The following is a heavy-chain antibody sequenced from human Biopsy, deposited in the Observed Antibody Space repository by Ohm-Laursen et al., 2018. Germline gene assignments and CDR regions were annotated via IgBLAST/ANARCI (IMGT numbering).Heavy chain of an antibody. D-gene: IGHD2-15*01. J-gene: IGHJ4*02. CDR1: GFTVSDYY. V-gene: IGHV3-11*01. Sequence: SLRPSCTPSGFTVSDYYMSWIRQAPGRGLEWVSDINSSGSTKYHAESVKGRFTISRDNAMNSVYLQMNGLRGEDTAVYYCARAVGIAAAPIDYWGQGTLVTVSS. CDR3: ARAVGIAAAPIDY. CDR2: INSSGSTK.